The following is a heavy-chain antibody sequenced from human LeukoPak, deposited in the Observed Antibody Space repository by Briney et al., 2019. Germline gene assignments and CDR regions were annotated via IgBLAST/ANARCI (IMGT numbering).Heavy chain of an antibody. CDR3: ARDHEDYGDYVRYFDL. D-gene: IGHD4-17*01. J-gene: IGHJ2*01. CDR1: GDSVSSNSAA. CDR2: TYYRSKWYN. Sequence: SQTLSLTRAISGDSVSSNSAAWNWIRQSPSRGLEWLGRTYYRSKWYNDYAVSVKSRITINPDTSKNQFSLQLNSVTPEDTAVYYCARDHEDYGDYVRYFDLWGRGTLVTVSS. V-gene: IGHV6-1*01.